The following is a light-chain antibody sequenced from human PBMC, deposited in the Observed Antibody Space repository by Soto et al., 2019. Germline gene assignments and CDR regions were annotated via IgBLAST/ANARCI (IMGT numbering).Light chain of an antibody. CDR1: QSLSSY. CDR3: QQSYSTVYT. CDR2: GVS. Sequence: DIQMTQSPSSLSASVGDRVTITCRASQSLSSYLNWYQQKPGKAPKLLIYGVSSLQSGVPSRFSGSGSGTDFTLTISSLQPEDFATYYCQQSYSTVYTFGQGTKLEIK. J-gene: IGKJ2*01. V-gene: IGKV1-39*01.